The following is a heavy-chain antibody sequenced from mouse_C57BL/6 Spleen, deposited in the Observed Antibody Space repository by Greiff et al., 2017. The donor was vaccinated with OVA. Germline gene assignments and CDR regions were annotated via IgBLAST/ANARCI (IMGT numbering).Heavy chain of an antibody. J-gene: IGHJ2*01. CDR3: TRHYYGSSYFDY. V-gene: IGHV14-2*01. D-gene: IGHD1-1*01. CDR2: IDPEDGET. Sequence: EVKLMESGAELVKPGASVKLSCTASGFNIKDYYMHWVKQRTEQGLEWIGRIDPEDGETKYAPKFQGKATITADTSSNTAYLQLSSLTSEDTAVYYCTRHYYGSSYFDYWGQGTTLTVSS. CDR1: GFNIKDYY.